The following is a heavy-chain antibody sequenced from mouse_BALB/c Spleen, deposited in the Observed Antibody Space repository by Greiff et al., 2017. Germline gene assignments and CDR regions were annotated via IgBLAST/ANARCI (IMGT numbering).Heavy chain of an antibody. CDR2: ISYSGST. J-gene: IGHJ3*01. V-gene: IGHV3-8*02. CDR3: ARSGYYDYDAWFAY. D-gene: IGHD2-4*01. Sequence: EVHLVESGPSLVKPSQTLSLTCSVTGDSITSGYWNWIRKFPGNKLEYMGYISYSGSTYYNPSLKSRISITRDTSKNQYYLQLNSVTTEDTATYYCARSGYYDYDAWFAYWGQGTLVTVSA. CDR1: GDSITSGY.